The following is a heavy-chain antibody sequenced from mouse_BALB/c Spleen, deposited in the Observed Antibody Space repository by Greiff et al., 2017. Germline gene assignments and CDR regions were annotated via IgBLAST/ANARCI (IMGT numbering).Heavy chain of an antibody. J-gene: IGHJ1*01. CDR1: GYSFTGYN. V-gene: IGHV1-39*01. Sequence: HLVESGPELEKPGASVKISCKASGYSFTGYNMNWVKQSNGKSLEWIGNIDPYYGGTSYNQKFKGKATLTVDKSSSTAYMQLKSLTSEDSAVYYCARSYGNSWYFDVWGAGTTVTVSS. D-gene: IGHD2-1*01. CDR3: ARSYGNSWYFDV. CDR2: IDPYYGGT.